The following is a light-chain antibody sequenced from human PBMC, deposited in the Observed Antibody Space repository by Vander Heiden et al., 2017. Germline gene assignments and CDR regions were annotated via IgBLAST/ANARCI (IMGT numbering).Light chain of an antibody. V-gene: IGKV3-11*01. CDR1: QSVGSY. J-gene: IGKJ5*01. CDR3: QQRSNRIT. Sequence: IVLTQSPATRSLSPGERASLACRASQSVGSYLAWYQQKPGQAPRLLIYHASNRATGIPARFSGSGSGTDFTLTISSLEPEDFTVYFCQQRSNRITFGQGTRLEIK. CDR2: HAS.